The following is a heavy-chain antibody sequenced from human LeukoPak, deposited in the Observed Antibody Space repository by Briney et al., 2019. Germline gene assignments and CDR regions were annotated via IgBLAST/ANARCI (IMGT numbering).Heavy chain of an antibody. CDR2: IIPILGIA. V-gene: IGHV1-69*04. CDR3: ARDRTPIVVVPAAIPCLSG. Sequence: SVKVSCKASGGTFSSYTISWVRQAPGQGLEWMGRIIPILGIANYAQKFQGRVTITAAKSTSTAYMELSSLRSEDTAVYYCARDRTPIVVVPAAIPCLSGWGQGTLVTVSS. J-gene: IGHJ4*02. CDR1: GGTFSSYT. D-gene: IGHD2-2*02.